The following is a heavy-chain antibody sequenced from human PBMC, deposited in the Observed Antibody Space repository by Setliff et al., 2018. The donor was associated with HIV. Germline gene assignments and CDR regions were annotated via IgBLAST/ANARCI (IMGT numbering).Heavy chain of an antibody. J-gene: IGHJ4*02. CDR2: IHSSGLT. CDR1: GDSMSPYY. V-gene: IGHV4-4*09. CDR3: ARQGGYNSPLMV. Sequence: SETLSLTCSVFGDSMSPYYWSWIRQSASKGLEWIGYIHSSGLTNYNPSLKSRITISVDTSNNQFSLRLSSVTAADTAVYYCARQGGYNSPLMVWGQGKLVTVSS. D-gene: IGHD3-10*01.